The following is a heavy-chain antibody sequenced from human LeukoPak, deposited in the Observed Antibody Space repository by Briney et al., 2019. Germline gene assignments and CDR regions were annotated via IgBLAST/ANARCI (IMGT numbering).Heavy chain of an antibody. J-gene: IGHJ3*02. CDR2: IIPILGIA. Sequence: SVKGSCKASGGTFSSYAISWVRQAPGQGLEWMGRIIPILGIANYAQKFQGRVTITADKSTSTAYMELSSLRSEDTAVYYCARTPQWLVNDAFDIWGQGTMVTVSS. CDR1: GGTFSSYA. D-gene: IGHD6-19*01. CDR3: ARTPQWLVNDAFDI. V-gene: IGHV1-69*04.